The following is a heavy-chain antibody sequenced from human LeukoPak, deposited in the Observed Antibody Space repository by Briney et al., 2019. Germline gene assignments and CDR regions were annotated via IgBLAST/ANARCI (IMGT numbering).Heavy chain of an antibody. V-gene: IGHV1-58*02. CDR3: AAGRSEYYDSSGYYPPDFDY. CDR2: IVVGSGNT. D-gene: IGHD3-22*01. J-gene: IGHJ4*02. CDR1: GFTFTSSA. Sequence: SVKVSCKASGFTFTSSAMQWVRQARGQRLEWIGWIVVGSGNTNYAQKFQERVTITRDMSTSTAYMELSSLRSEDTAVYYCAAGRSEYYDSSGYYPPDFDYWGQGTLVTVSS.